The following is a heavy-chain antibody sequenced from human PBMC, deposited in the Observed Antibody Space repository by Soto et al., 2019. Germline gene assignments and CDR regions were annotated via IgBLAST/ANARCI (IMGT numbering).Heavy chain of an antibody. J-gene: IGHJ5*02. CDR1: GGSISSGDYY. CDR2: IYYSGST. V-gene: IGHV4-30-4*01. Sequence: QVQLQESGPGLVKPSQTLSLTCTVSGGSISSGDYYWSWIRQPPGKGLEWIGYIYYSGSTYYNPSLKSRVXXSXDXXKNQFSLKLSSVTAADTAVYYCARTGPHGDSTEDPWGQGTLVTVSS. CDR3: ARTGPHGDSTEDP. D-gene: IGHD4-17*01.